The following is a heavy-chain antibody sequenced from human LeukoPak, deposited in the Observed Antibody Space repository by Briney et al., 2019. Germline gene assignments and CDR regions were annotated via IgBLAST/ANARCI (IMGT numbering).Heavy chain of an antibody. J-gene: IGHJ4*02. D-gene: IGHD6-19*01. CDR2: IYYSGST. CDR1: GGSISSYY. CDR3: AGVGSGWLFDY. V-gene: IGHV4-59*12. Sequence: SETLSLTCSVSGGSISSYYWRWIRQPPGKGLEWIGYIYYSGSTTYNPSLKSRVTISVDTSKNQFSLQLSSGTAADTPAYYCAGVGSGWLFDYWGQGTLVTVSS.